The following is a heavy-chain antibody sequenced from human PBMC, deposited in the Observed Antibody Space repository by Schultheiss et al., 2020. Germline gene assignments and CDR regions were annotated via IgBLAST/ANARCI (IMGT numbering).Heavy chain of an antibody. V-gene: IGHV1-69*13. Sequence: SVKVSCKASGGTFSSYAISWVRQAPGQGLEWMGGITPIFGTANYAQKFQGRVTITADEATSTVYMELRSLRSEDTAVYYCARVIDYDDPGSYYFFYWGQGTLVTVSS. CDR2: ITPIFGTA. J-gene: IGHJ4*02. CDR1: GGTFSSYA. CDR3: ARVIDYDDPGSYYFFY. D-gene: IGHD3-10*01.